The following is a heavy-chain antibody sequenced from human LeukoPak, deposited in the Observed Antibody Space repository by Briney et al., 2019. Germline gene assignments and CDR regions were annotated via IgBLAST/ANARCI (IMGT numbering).Heavy chain of an antibody. Sequence: PSETLSLTRSVSGGSISSYHWSWIRQPPGKGLEWIGYIYYSGSTNNNPSLKSRVTMSVDTSKNQFSLKLSSLTAAATAVYYCARGNGDYGDYYYGMDVWGQGTTVTVSS. V-gene: IGHV4-59*01. CDR1: GGSISSYH. J-gene: IGHJ6*02. D-gene: IGHD4-17*01. CDR3: ARGNGDYGDYYYGMDV. CDR2: IYYSGST.